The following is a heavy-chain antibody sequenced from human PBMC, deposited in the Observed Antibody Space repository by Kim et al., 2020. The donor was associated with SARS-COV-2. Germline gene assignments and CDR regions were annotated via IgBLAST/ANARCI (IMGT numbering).Heavy chain of an antibody. CDR2: LTSGGGWT. V-gene: IGHV3-23*01. CDR1: GFTFSSHA. CDR3: AKVISSSWFFDY. Sequence: GGSLRLSCAASGFTFSSHAMTWVRQAPGKGLEWVSALTSGGGWTNYADSVKGRFTVSRDNSKNTLYLQMDSLRTEDTAVYFCAKVISSSWFFDYWGRGTL. J-gene: IGHJ4*02. D-gene: IGHD6-6*01.